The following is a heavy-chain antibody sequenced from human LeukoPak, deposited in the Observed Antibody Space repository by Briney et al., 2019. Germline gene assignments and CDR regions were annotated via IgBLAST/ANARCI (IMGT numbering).Heavy chain of an antibody. Sequence: ASVNVSCSASGYTFTVYYMHWVRQAPGQGLEWMGWINPNSGGTNYAQKFQGRVTMTRDTSISTAYMELSRLRSDDTAVYYCARDLIYSSSLTPLYYYYGMDVWGQGTTVTVSS. J-gene: IGHJ6*02. CDR3: ARDLIYSSSLTPLYYYYGMDV. D-gene: IGHD6-13*01. CDR1: GYTFTVYY. V-gene: IGHV1-2*02. CDR2: INPNSGGT.